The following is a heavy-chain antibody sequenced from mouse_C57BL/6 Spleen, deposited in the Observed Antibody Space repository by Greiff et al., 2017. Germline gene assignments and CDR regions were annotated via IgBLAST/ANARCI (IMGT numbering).Heavy chain of an antibody. V-gene: IGHV1-82*01. CDR1: GYAFSSSW. CDR2: IYPGDGDT. Sequence: VQLQHSGPELVKPGASVKISCKASGYAFSSSWMNWVQQRPGKGLEWIGRIYPGDGDTNYNGKFKGKVTLTADKSSSTAYMQLGSLTSEDSAVYFCAKFINTVVATGDYWGQGTTLRVST. CDR3: AKFINTVVATGDY. D-gene: IGHD1-1*01. J-gene: IGHJ2*01.